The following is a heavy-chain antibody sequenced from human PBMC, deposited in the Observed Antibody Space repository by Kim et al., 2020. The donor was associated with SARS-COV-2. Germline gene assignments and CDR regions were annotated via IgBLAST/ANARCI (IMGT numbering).Heavy chain of an antibody. J-gene: IGHJ6*02. CDR2: ISSGSSHI. Sequence: GGSLRLSCAASGFTFSSYSMNWVRQAPGKGLEWVSSISSGSSHIYYADSVKGRFTISRDNAKNSLYLQMNSLRAEDTAVYYCARDQVGTTLGGYYYYYYGMDVWGQGTTVTVSS. D-gene: IGHD1-1*01. CDR1: GFTFSSYS. CDR3: ARDQVGTTLGGYYYYYYGMDV. V-gene: IGHV3-21*01.